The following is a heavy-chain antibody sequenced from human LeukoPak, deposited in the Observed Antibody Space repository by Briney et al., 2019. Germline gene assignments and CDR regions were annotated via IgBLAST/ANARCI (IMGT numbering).Heavy chain of an antibody. V-gene: IGHV4-34*11. CDR2: IYYRGST. D-gene: IGHD5-24*01. CDR1: GGSFSGYY. Sequence: SETLSLTCAVYGGSFSGYYWSWIRQPPGKGLEWIGNIYYRGSTNYNPSLNSRVIMSVDTTNNQFSLRLSSVTAADTAVYYCARVGDGYNFPCYYMDFWGKGTTVIVSS. CDR3: ARVGDGYNFPCYYMDF. J-gene: IGHJ6*03.